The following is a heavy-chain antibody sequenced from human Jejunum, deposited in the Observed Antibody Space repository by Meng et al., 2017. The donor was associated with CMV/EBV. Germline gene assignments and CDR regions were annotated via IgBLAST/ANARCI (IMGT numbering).Heavy chain of an antibody. D-gene: IGHD2-2*01. CDR3: ALFTRSWFDP. CDR2: IYWDDDK. J-gene: IGHJ5*02. V-gene: IGHV2-5*02. Sequence: HITLKEAGPTLVKPTQTLTLTCTFSGFSLSTGEVGVGWIRQPPGKALEWLAVIYWDDDKRYSPSLKSRLTITKDTSKNQVVLTLTNMDPVDTATYYCALFTRSWFDPWGQGTLVTVSS. CDR1: GFSLSTGEVG.